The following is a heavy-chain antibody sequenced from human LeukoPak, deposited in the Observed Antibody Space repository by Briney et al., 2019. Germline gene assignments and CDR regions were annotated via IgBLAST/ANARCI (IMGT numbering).Heavy chain of an antibody. J-gene: IGHJ4*02. V-gene: IGHV3-33*01. Sequence: GGSLRLSCAASGFTFSSYGMHWVRQAPGKGLEWVAVIWYDGSNKYYADSVKGRFTISRDNSKNTLYLQMNSLRAEDTAVYYCARGYYDSGGYAPPNYWGQGTLVTVSS. D-gene: IGHD3-22*01. CDR3: ARGYYDSGGYAPPNY. CDR2: IWYDGSNK. CDR1: GFTFSSYG.